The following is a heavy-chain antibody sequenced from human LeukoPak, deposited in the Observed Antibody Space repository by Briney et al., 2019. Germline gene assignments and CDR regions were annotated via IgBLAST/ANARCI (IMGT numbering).Heavy chain of an antibody. Sequence: ASQTLSLTCAVSGGSISSGGYSWSWIRQPPGKGLEWIGYIYHSGSTYYNPSLKSRVTISVDTSKNQFSLKLSSVTAADTAVYYCARELGSSTTPLLDYWGQGTLVTVSS. V-gene: IGHV4-30-2*01. CDR1: GGSISSGGYS. D-gene: IGHD1-26*01. J-gene: IGHJ4*02. CDR2: IYHSGST. CDR3: ARELGSSTTPLLDY.